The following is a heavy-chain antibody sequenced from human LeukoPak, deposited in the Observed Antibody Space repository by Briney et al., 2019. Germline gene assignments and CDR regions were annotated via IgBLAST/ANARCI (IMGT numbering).Heavy chain of an antibody. V-gene: IGHV1-2*02. CDR1: GYTSTGYY. J-gene: IGHJ4*02. D-gene: IGHD2-8*01. Sequence: ASVKVSCKASGYTSTGYYMHWVRQAPGQGLEWMGWINPNSGGTNYAQKFQGRVTITADKSTSTAYMELSSLRSEDTAVYYCAKGKEDCTNGVCYIIWEAFDYXGXGTLVTVSS. CDR3: AKGKEDCTNGVCYIIWEAFDY. CDR2: INPNSGGT.